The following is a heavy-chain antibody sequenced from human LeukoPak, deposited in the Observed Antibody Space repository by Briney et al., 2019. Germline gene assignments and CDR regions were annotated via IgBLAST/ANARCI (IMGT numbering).Heavy chain of an antibody. V-gene: IGHV3-30*18. J-gene: IGHJ4*02. CDR3: AKAGLVGAYRD. CDR2: ISYDGSNK. CDR1: EFSVSGDY. Sequence: GGSLRLSCAASEFSVSGDYMTWVRQAPGKGLEWVAVISYDGSNKYYADSVKGRFTISRDNSKNTLYLQMNSLRAEDAAVYYCAKAGLVGAYRDWGQGTLVTVSS. D-gene: IGHD1-26*01.